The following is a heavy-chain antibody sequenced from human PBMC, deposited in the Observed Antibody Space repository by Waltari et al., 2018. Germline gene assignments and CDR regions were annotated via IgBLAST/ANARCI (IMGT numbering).Heavy chain of an antibody. CDR2: TRYSGST. CDR1: GDSISTYY. Sequence: QVQLQESGPGLVKPSETLSLTCTVSGDSISTYYWSWIRQPPGKGLECIGNTRYSGSTSYNPSLKSRVTIALDTPKNQVSLKLRSVTAADTAVYYCARQKDSGYSTDAFQVWGQGTMVTVSS. D-gene: IGHD2-21*01. V-gene: IGHV4-59*08. CDR3: ARQKDSGYSTDAFQV. J-gene: IGHJ3*01.